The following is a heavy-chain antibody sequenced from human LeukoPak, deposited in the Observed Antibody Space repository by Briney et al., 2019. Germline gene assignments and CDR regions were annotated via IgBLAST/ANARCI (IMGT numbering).Heavy chain of an antibody. J-gene: IGHJ4*02. CDR3: ASTYDSSGYWPHFDY. V-gene: IGHV3-23*01. D-gene: IGHD3-22*01. CDR1: GFTCSSYA. CDR2: ISPSSGT. Sequence: GGSLRLSCAASGFTCSSYAMRWVRQAPGKGLDWVSAISPSSGTFYADSVKGRFTISRDNSKNTLYLQMNSLRAEDTAVYYCASTYDSSGYWPHFDYWGQGTLVTVSS.